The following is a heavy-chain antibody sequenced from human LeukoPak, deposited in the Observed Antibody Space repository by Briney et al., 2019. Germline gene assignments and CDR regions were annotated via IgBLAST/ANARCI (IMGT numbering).Heavy chain of an antibody. CDR3: ARDVLDFWSGYYDVDY. Sequence: ASVNVSCKASGYTFTSYGISWVRQAPGQGLEWMGWISAYNGNTNYAQKLQGRVTMTTDTSTSTAYMELRSLRSDDTAVYYCARDVLDFWSGYYDVDYWGQGTLVTVSS. J-gene: IGHJ4*02. D-gene: IGHD3-3*01. CDR1: GYTFTSYG. CDR2: ISAYNGNT. V-gene: IGHV1-18*01.